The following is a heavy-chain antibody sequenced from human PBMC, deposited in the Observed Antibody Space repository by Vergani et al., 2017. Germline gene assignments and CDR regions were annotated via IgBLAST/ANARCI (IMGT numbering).Heavy chain of an antibody. V-gene: IGHV4-39*01. CDR2: IYYSGRT. D-gene: IGHD1-20*01. CDR1: GGSISSSSYY. Sequence: QLQLQESGPGLVKPSETLSLTCTVYGGSISSSSYYWGWIRQPPGKGLEWIGSIYYSGRTYYNPSLKSRVTISVDTSKNQFSLKLSSVTAADTAVYYCATEINWNDNYWGQGTLVTVSS. CDR3: ATEINWNDNY. J-gene: IGHJ4*02.